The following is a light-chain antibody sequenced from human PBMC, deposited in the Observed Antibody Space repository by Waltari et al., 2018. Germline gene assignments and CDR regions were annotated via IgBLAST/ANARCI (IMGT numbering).Light chain of an antibody. J-gene: IGLJ3*02. CDR3: CSYAGRSTLV. V-gene: IGLV2-23*02. Sequence: QSALTQPASVSGSPGQSITISCTGPRSDVGASNLIPWYQQHPGKAPTLMIYEVNKRPSGVSNRFSGSKSDNTASLTISGLQAEDEADYYCCSYAGRSTLVFGGGTNLTVL. CDR1: RSDVGASNL. CDR2: EVN.